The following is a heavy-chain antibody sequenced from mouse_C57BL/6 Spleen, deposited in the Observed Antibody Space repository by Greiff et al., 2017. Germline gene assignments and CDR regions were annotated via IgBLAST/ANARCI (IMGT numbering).Heavy chain of an antibody. Sequence: QVQLQQSGAELVMPGASVKLSCKASGYTFTSYWMHWVKQRPGQGLEWIGEIDPSDSYTNYNQKFKGKSTLTVDKSSSTAYMQLSSLTSEDSAVYYCARRGYSSSYEGFDYWGQGTTLTVSS. CDR1: GYTFTSYW. CDR2: IDPSDSYT. D-gene: IGHD1-1*01. J-gene: IGHJ2*01. V-gene: IGHV1-69*01. CDR3: ARRGYSSSYEGFDY.